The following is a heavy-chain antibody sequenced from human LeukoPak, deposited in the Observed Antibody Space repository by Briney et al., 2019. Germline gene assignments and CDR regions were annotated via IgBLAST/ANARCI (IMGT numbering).Heavy chain of an antibody. CDR2: IYYSGST. J-gene: IGHJ6*03. CDR1: GGSISSSSYY. V-gene: IGHV4-39*07. D-gene: IGHD5/OR15-5a*01. CDR3: ARDVSYYYYYMDV. Sequence: KPSETLSLTCTVSGGSISSSSYYWGWIRQPPGKGLEWIGSIYYSGSTYYYPSLKSRVTISVDTSKNQFSLKLSSVTAADTAVYYCARDVSYYYYYMDVWGKGTTVTVSS.